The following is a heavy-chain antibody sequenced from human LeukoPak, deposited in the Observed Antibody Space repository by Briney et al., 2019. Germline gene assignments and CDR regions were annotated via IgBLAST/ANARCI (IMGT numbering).Heavy chain of an antibody. J-gene: IGHJ4*02. CDR3: ARSAGYSYGYSFDY. V-gene: IGHV4-30-4*01. D-gene: IGHD5-18*01. Sequence: SETLSLTCTVSGGSISSGDYYWSCIRQPPGQGLEWIRYIYYSGSTYYNPSLKSRVTISVDTSKNQFSLKLSSVTAADTAVYYCARSAGYSYGYSFDYWGQGTLVTVSS. CDR1: GGSISSGDYY. CDR2: IYYSGST.